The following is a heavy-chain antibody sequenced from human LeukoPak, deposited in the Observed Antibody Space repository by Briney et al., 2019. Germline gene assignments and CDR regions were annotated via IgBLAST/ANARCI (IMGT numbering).Heavy chain of an antibody. CDR1: GGSISSGSYY. J-gene: IGHJ4*02. D-gene: IGHD6-13*01. V-gene: IGHV4-61*02. CDR2: IYTSGST. Sequence: SQTLSLTCTVSGGSISSGSYYWSWIRQPAGKGLEWIGRIYTSGSTNYNPSLKSRVTISVDTSKNQFSPKLSSVTAADTAVYYCARGVAAAPEDYWGQGTLVTVSS. CDR3: ARGVAAAPEDY.